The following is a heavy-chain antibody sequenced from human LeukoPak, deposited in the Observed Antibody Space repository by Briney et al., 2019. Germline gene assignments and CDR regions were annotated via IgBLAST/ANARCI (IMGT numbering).Heavy chain of an antibody. D-gene: IGHD3-3*02. J-gene: IGHJ4*02. CDR1: GFTFSSYA. CDR3: AKDLISTKPDS. Sequence: GGSLRLSCAGSGFTFSSYAMSWVRQAPGKGLEWVSSISNSGGSTYYADSVKGRFTISRDNFKNTVFLQMNSLRAEDTAIYYCAKDLISTKPDSWGQGTLVTVSS. CDR2: ISNSGGST. V-gene: IGHV3-23*01.